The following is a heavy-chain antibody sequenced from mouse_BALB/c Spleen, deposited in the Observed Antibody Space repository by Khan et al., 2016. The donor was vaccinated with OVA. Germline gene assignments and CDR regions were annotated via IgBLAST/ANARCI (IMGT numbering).Heavy chain of an antibody. Sequence: EVELVESGGGLVQPGGSLKLSCAASGFTFSSYGMSWVRQTPDTRLELVATINSNGGSTYYPDSVKGRFTISRDNAKNTLYLQMSSLKSEDTAMYYCARMARTINWGQGTTLTVSS. CDR2: INSNGGST. CDR3: ARMARTIN. CDR1: GFTFSSYG. V-gene: IGHV5-6-3*01. J-gene: IGHJ2*01.